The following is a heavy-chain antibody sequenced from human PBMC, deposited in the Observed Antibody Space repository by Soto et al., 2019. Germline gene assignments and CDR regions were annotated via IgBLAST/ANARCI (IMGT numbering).Heavy chain of an antibody. J-gene: IGHJ5*02. CDR3: ARHEDIVVVPAAIWFDP. Sequence: SETLSLTCTVAGGYISSSSYYWGWISKPPGKGLEWIGSIYYSGSTYYNPSLKSRVTISVDTSKNQFSLKLSSVTAADTAVYYCARHEDIVVVPAAIWFDPWGQGTLVTVSS. CDR2: IYYSGST. D-gene: IGHD2-2*01. CDR1: GGYISSSSYY. V-gene: IGHV4-39*01.